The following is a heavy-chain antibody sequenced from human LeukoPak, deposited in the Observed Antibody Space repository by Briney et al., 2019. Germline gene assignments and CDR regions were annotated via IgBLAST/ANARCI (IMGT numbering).Heavy chain of an antibody. V-gene: IGHV3-23*01. CDR3: AKDQSGRYFDWLFPRYYFDY. CDR1: GFTFSSYA. D-gene: IGHD3-9*01. Sequence: GGSLRLSCAASGFTFSSYAMSWVRQAPGKGLEWVSAISGSGGSTYYADSVKGRFTISRDNSKNTLYLQMNSLRAEDTAVYYCAKDQSGRYFDWLFPRYYFDYWGQGTPVTVSS. CDR2: ISGSGGST. J-gene: IGHJ4*02.